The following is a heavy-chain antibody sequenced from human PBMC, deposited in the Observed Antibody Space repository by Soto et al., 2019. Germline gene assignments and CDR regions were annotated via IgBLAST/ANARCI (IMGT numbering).Heavy chain of an antibody. V-gene: IGHV4-39*01. Sequence: QLQLQESGPGLVKPSETLSLTCTVSGGSISSSSYYWGWIRQPPGKGLEWIGSIYYSGSTYYNPYLNSRVTISVDTSKIQFSLKLSYVTAADTAVYYCARHPKRYSSSWSLFGYWGQGTLVTVSS. CDR2: IYYSGST. J-gene: IGHJ4*02. CDR3: ARHPKRYSSSWSLFGY. CDR1: GGSISSSSYY. D-gene: IGHD6-13*01.